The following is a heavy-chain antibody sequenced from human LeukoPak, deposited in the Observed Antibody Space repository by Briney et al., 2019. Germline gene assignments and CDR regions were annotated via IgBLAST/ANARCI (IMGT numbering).Heavy chain of an antibody. CDR3: ARDPSNTSGWKTWFDT. Sequence: ASVKVSCKASGYTFTSYDINWVRQATGQGLEWMGWISAYNGNTNYAQKFQGRVTMTTDTSTSTAYMELRSLRSDDTAFYYCARDPSNTSGWKTWFDTWGQGTLVTVSS. CDR2: ISAYNGNT. CDR1: GYTFTSYD. D-gene: IGHD6-19*01. J-gene: IGHJ5*02. V-gene: IGHV1-18*01.